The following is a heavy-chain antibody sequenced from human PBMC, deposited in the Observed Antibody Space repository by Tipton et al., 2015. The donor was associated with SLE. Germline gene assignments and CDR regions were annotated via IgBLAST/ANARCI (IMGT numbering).Heavy chain of an antibody. CDR3: ARDKGYCSSTNCYWGARNYYYGMDV. CDR2: IYYSGST. Sequence: TLSLTCTVSGGSIRSHYWSWIRQPPGKGLEWIGYIYYSGSTNYNPSLMSRVTISVDTSKDQFSLKPSSVTAADTAVYYCARDKGYCSSTNCYWGARNYYYGMDVWGQGTTVTVSS. J-gene: IGHJ6*02. V-gene: IGHV4-59*11. D-gene: IGHD2-2*01. CDR1: GGSIRSHY.